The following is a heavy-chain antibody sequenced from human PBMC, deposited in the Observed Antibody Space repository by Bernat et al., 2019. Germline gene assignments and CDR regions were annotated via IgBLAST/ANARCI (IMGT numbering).Heavy chain of an antibody. V-gene: IGHV3-11*05. Sequence: QVQLVESGGGLVKPGGSLRLSCAASGFTFSDYYMMWIRHAPGKGLDWVSYISSSSSYTTYHDSVKRRFTNSKTNAQTSPYLQKPTLKADDTAVYYCARGTSTSAHHMYVWGKGTTVTVS. CDR2: ISSSSSYT. CDR3: ARGTSTSAHHMYV. CDR1: GFTFSDYY. J-gene: IGHJ6*03. D-gene: IGHD1-14*01.